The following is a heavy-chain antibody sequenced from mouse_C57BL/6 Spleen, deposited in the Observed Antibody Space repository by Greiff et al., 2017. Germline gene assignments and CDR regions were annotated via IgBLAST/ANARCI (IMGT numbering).Heavy chain of an antibody. CDR2: IYPGSGST. V-gene: IGHV1-55*01. CDR1: GYTFTSYW. CDR3: ARSIPYYYGSSPDAMDY. J-gene: IGHJ4*01. Sequence: VQLQQPGAELVKPGASVKMSCKASGYTFTSYWITWVKQRPGQGLEWIGDIYPGSGSTNYNEKFKSKATLTVDTSSSTAYMQLSSLTSEDSAVYYCARSIPYYYGSSPDAMDYWGQGTSVTVSS. D-gene: IGHD1-1*01.